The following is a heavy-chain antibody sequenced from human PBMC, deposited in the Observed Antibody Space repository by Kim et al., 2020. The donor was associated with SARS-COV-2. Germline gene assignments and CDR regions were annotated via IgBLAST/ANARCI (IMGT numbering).Heavy chain of an antibody. V-gene: IGHV3-13*05. Sequence: GGSLRLSCVASGFSFGNYVMHWVRQAPGKGLEWVSTMTTAGDPYYPASVKGRFTISRENVNNSLFLQISGLRAGDSAVYYCARGGVVGGYDYYFGMDFWGQGTTVTVS. CDR1: GFSFGNYV. D-gene: IGHD1-26*01. J-gene: IGHJ6*02. CDR3: ARGGVVGGYDYYFGMDF. CDR2: MTTAGDP.